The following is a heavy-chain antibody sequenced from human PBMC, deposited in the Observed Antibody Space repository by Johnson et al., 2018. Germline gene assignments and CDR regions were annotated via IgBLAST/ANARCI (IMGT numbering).Heavy chain of an antibody. CDR2: INWNGGST. CDR3: ARDGAGYSSSWYGDYYYYMDV. Sequence: VQLVESGGGVVRPGGSLRLSCAASGFTFDDYGMSWVRQAPGKGLEWVSGINWNGGSTGYADSVKGRFTISRDNAKNSLYLKMNSLRAEDTAVYYCARDGAGYSSSWYGDYYYYMDVWGKGTTVTVSS. V-gene: IGHV3-20*04. J-gene: IGHJ6*03. D-gene: IGHD6-13*01. CDR1: GFTFDDYG.